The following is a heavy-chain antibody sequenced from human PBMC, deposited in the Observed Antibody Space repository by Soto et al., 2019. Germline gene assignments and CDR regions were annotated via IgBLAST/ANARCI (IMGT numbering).Heavy chain of an antibody. D-gene: IGHD4-17*01. J-gene: IGHJ4*02. V-gene: IGHV1-3*01. CDR2: INAGNGNT. CDR1: GYTFTSYA. Sequence: SVKVSCKASGYTFTSYAMHWVRQAPGQRLEWMGWINAGNGNTKYSQKFQGRVTITRDTSASTAYMELSSLRSEDTDVYYCARAVSYGEYPFVGYWGQGTLVTVYS. CDR3: ARAVSYGEYPFVGY.